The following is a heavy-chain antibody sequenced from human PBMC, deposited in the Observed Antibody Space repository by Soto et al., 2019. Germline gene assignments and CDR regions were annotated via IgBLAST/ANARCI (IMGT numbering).Heavy chain of an antibody. V-gene: IGHV3-30*18. CDR1: GFTFSSCG. Sequence: GGSLRLSCAASGFTFSSCGMHWVRQAPGKGLEWVAVISYDGSNKYYADSVKGRFTISRDNSKNTLYLQMNSLRAEDTAVYYCAKGSNYYDSSGYWDYYYYGMDVWGQGTTVTVSS. J-gene: IGHJ6*02. CDR2: ISYDGSNK. CDR3: AKGSNYYDSSGYWDYYYYGMDV. D-gene: IGHD3-22*01.